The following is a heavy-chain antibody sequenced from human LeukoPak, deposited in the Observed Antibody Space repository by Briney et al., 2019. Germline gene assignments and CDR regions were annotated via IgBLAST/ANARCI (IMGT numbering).Heavy chain of an antibody. D-gene: IGHD1-26*01. CDR2: FDPEDGET. Sequence: GSVKVSCKVSGYTLTELSMHWVRQAPGKGREWMGGFDPEDGETIYAQKFQGRVTMTEDTSTDTAYMELSSLRSEDTAVYYCATFIVGATPGAFDIWGQGTMVTVSS. CDR3: ATFIVGATPGAFDI. J-gene: IGHJ3*02. CDR1: GYTLTELS. V-gene: IGHV1-24*01.